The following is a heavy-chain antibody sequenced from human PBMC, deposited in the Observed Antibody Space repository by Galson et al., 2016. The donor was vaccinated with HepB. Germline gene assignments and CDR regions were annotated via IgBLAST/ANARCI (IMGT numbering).Heavy chain of an antibody. D-gene: IGHD6-13*01. J-gene: IGHJ4*02. CDR2: VSPNTDTT. CDR1: GYTFSDYY. CDR3: ARDYISAPAGVDS. V-gene: IGHV1-2*02. Sequence: SVKVSCKASGYTFSDYYIHWVRQAPGQGLEWMGWVSPNTDTTKYAQTVQGRVTMTTSSNTAYMELRSLTSDDTAIYFCARDYISAPAGVDSWGQGTLVTVSS.